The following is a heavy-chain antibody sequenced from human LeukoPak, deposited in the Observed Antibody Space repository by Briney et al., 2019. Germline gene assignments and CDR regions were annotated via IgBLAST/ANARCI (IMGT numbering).Heavy chain of an antibody. CDR2: ISSSSSYI. CDR1: GFTFSSYS. D-gene: IGHD4-11*01. CDR3: ASADYGNYGFDY. J-gene: IGHJ4*02. V-gene: IGHV3-21*01. Sequence: TGGSLRLSCAASGFTFSSYSMNWVRQAPGKGLDWVSSISSSSSYIYYADSVKGRFTISRDNAKNSLYLQMNSLRAEDTAVYYCASADYGNYGFDYWGQGTLVTVSS.